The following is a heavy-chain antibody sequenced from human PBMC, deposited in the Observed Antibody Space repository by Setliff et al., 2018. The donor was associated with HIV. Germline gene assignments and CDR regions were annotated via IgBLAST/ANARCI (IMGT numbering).Heavy chain of an antibody. J-gene: IGHJ4*02. D-gene: IGHD3-22*01. V-gene: IGHV1-8*03. CDR1: GYSFTDYY. CDR2: MNPNSGNR. Sequence: ASVKVSCKASGYSFTDYYINWVRQATGQGLEWMGWMNPNSGNRGYAQKFQGRVTISRNTSISTAYMELSGLRSEDTAVYYCARGRGRYYDSRSYLDYWGQGTQVTVSS. CDR3: ARGRGRYYDSRSYLDY.